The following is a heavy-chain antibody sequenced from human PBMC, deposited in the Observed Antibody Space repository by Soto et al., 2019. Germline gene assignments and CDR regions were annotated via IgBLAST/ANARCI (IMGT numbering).Heavy chain of an antibody. CDR2: ISAYNGNT. CDR3: ARDRGVADYYFDY. Sequence: ASVKVSCKASGYTFTSYGINWVRQAPGQGLEWMGWISAYNGNTNYAQKFQGRVTMTRDTSTSTVYMELSSLRSEDTAVYYCARDRGVADYYFDYWGQGTLVTVSS. CDR1: GYTFTSYG. D-gene: IGHD6-19*01. J-gene: IGHJ4*02. V-gene: IGHV1-18*01.